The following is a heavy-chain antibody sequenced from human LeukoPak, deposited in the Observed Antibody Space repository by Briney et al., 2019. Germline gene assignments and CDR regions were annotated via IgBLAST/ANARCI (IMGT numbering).Heavy chain of an antibody. V-gene: IGHV3-21*01. D-gene: IGHD3-22*01. CDR2: ISSSSSYI. Sequence: PGGSLRLSCAASEFSVGSNYMTWVRQAPGKGLEWVSSISSSSSYIYYADSVKGRFTISRDNAKNSLYLQMNSLRAEDTAVYYCARDQSSGYYYYAFDIWGQGTMVTVSS. CDR3: ARDQSSGYYYYAFDI. CDR1: EFSVGSNY. J-gene: IGHJ3*02.